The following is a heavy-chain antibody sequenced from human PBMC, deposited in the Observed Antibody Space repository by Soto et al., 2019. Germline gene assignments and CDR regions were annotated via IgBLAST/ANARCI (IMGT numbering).Heavy chain of an antibody. CDR1: GYPVTAYY. J-gene: IGHJ3*02. CDR3: ARGGGVGVAGSAAFDM. CDR2: INPATGAA. D-gene: IGHD3-3*01. Sequence: QLHLVQSGAVVKKPGASVTVSCSASGYPVTAYYMHWVRQAPGRGLEWMGGINPATGAAKYTQTFQGRVTMTRDTSKSTVFMELSGLTSEDTAVFDCARGGGVGVAGSAAFDMWGQGTLVTVSS. V-gene: IGHV1-2*02.